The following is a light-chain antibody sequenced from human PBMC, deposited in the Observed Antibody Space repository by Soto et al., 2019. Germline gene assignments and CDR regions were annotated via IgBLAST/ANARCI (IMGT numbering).Light chain of an antibody. J-gene: IGKJ5*01. CDR3: QQRSNWPPVIT. CDR1: QSFSSY. Sequence: EIVLTQSPATLSLSPGERATLSCRASQSFSSYLAWYQQKPGQAPRLLIYDASKRTTGIPARFSGRGSGTAFSLPISSLAPEDFAVYYCQQRSNWPPVITFGQGTRLEIK. V-gene: IGKV3-11*01. CDR2: DAS.